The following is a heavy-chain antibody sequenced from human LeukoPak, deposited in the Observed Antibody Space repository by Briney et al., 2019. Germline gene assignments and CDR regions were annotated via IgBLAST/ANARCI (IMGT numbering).Heavy chain of an antibody. CDR2: INPTGGST. J-gene: IGHJ4*02. CDR3: ARKGSSSCFDY. CDR1: GYTFISYQ. V-gene: IGHV1-46*01. Sequence: ASVKVSCKASGYTFISYQMHWVRQAPGQGLEWMGIINPTGGSTSHAQKFQGRVPMTRDTSTSTVYMELSSLRSEDTAVYYCARKGSSSCFDYWGQGTLVTVSS. D-gene: IGHD6-6*01.